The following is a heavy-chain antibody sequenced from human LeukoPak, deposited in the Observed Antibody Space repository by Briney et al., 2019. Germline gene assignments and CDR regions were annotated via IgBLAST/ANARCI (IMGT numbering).Heavy chain of an antibody. J-gene: IGHJ4*02. Sequence: GGSLRLSCAASGFTFSSYAMSWVRQAPGKGLEWVSAISGSGGSTYYADSVKGRFTISRDNSKNTLYLQMNSLRAEDTAVYYCAKDPSIFGVVIRLVYYFDYWGQGTLVTVSS. CDR3: AKDPSIFGVVIRLVYYFDY. V-gene: IGHV3-23*01. CDR2: ISGSGGST. D-gene: IGHD3-3*01. CDR1: GFTFSSYA.